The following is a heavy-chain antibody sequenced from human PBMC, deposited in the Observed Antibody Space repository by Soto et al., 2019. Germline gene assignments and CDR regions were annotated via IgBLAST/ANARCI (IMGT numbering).Heavy chain of an antibody. J-gene: IGHJ4*02. CDR3: ARGSGGYNLIFLRY. CDR1: GGTXISYA. D-gene: IGHD5-12*01. Sequence: GXSXKFYLKVTGGTXISYALRLVRQAPGQGLEWRGGIIPIFCTANYAQKFQGRVTMTAYESKRTAYMELSRRRYEDTSVYYCARGSGGYNLIFLRYWGQGTLGNVSS. CDR2: IIPIFCTA. V-gene: IGHV1-69*13.